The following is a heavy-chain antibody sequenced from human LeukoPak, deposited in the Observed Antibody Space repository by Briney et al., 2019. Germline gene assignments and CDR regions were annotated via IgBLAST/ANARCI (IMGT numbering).Heavy chain of an antibody. CDR1: GFTVSSNC. J-gene: IGHJ4*02. Sequence: GGSLRLSCAASGFTVSSNCMSWVRQAPGKGLEWVSSISSSSSYIYYADSVKGRFTISRDNAKNSLYLQMNSLRAEDTAVYYCAREGVYSSRSAGIGYWGQGTLVTVSS. CDR2: ISSSSSYI. D-gene: IGHD6-13*01. V-gene: IGHV3-21*01. CDR3: AREGVYSSRSAGIGY.